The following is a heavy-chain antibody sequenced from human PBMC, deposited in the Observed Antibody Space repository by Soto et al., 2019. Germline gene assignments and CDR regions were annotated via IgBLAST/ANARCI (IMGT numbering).Heavy chain of an antibody. CDR3: TRTNLMY. Sequence: EVQLVESGGGLVQPGGSLKLSCAASGFTFSNSAIHWVRQAPGKGLEWVGRIRSKANNYATTYATSVKGRFTISRDDSKNTASLQMNSLKTEDTAMYYCTRTNLMYWGLGTLVTVSS. CDR2: IRSKANNYAT. CDR1: GFTFSNSA. J-gene: IGHJ4*02. D-gene: IGHD2-8*01. V-gene: IGHV3-73*02.